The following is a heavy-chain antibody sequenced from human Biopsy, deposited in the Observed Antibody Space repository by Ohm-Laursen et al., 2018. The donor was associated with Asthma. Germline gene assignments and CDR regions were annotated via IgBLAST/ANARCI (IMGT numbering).Heavy chain of an antibody. V-gene: IGHV4-39*07. CDR3: ARGVDRVTGLLDHFDS. J-gene: IGHJ4*02. Sequence: PSDTLSLTCTVSGGSISNSNYYWGWIRQSPGKGLEWIGSLHYSGSPYYTFYNPSLKSRVTISIDASKNQFSLKLTSVTAADTAVYYCARGVDRVTGLLDHFDSWGQGTLVTVSS. D-gene: IGHD2-21*02. CDR1: GGSISNSNYY. CDR2: LHYSGSPYYT.